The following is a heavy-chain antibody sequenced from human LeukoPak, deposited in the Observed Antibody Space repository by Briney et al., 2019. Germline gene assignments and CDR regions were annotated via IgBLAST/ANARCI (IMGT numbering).Heavy chain of an antibody. V-gene: IGHV4-38-2*02. D-gene: IGHD3-10*01. Sequence: SETLSLTCTVSGYSISSGYYWGWIRQPPGKGLEWIGSIYHSGSTYYNPSLKSRVTISVDTSKNQFSLKLSSVTAADTAVYYCVRSGFEIPEFDPWGQGTLVTVSS. J-gene: IGHJ5*02. CDR1: GYSISSGYY. CDR2: IYHSGST. CDR3: VRSGFEIPEFDP.